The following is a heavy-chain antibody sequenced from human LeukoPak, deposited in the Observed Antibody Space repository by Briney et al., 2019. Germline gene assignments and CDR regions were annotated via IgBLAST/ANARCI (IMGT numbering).Heavy chain of an antibody. CDR3: ARSYSKLGMDA. J-gene: IGHJ6*02. D-gene: IGHD4-11*01. CDR2: IGINGGNT. Sequence: GGSLRLSCAASGFTFSRYTMHWVRQTPGKGLEYVSGIGINGGNTYYANSVKGRFTVSRDNLKNTLDLQMGSLRADDMAVYYCARSYSKLGMDAWGPGTTVTVSS. CDR1: GFTFSRYT. V-gene: IGHV3-64*01.